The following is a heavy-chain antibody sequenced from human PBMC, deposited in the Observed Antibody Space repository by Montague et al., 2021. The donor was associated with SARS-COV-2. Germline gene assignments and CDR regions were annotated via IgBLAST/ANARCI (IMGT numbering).Heavy chain of an antibody. J-gene: IGHJ3*02. CDR1: GGPITGYY. Sequence: SETLFLTCSGPGGPITGYYWRWIRQPPGKGLEWIGYIYYSGSTKYNPSLKSRVTISLDTPKNQFSLMLTSVTAADTAVYYCARIRAIKYDAFDIWGQGTVVAVSS. D-gene: IGHD2-2*01. CDR3: ARIRAIKYDAFDI. CDR2: IYYSGST. V-gene: IGHV4-59*01.